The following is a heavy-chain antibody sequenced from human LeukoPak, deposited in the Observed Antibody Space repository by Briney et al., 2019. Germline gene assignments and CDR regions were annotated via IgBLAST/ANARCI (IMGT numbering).Heavy chain of an antibody. CDR2: IRYDGSNK. J-gene: IGHJ4*02. D-gene: IGHD1-26*01. CDR3: ARAGYYSHYFDY. V-gene: IGHV3-30*02. Sequence: GGSLRLSCAASGFTFSSYGMHWVRQAPGKGLEWVAFIRYDGSNKYYADSVKGRFTISRDNSKNTLYLQMNSLRAEDTAVYYCARAGYYSHYFDYWGQGTLVTVSS. CDR1: GFTFSSYG.